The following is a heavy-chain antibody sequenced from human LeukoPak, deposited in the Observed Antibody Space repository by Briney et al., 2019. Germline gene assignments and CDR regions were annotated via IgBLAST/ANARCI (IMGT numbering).Heavy chain of an antibody. D-gene: IGHD1-26*01. J-gene: IGHJ4*02. CDR3: ARYSSGSYNQFDY. Sequence: PSETLSLTXTVSGGSISSYYWSWIRQPPGKGLEWIGYIYYSGSTNYNPPLKSRVTISVDTSKNQFSLKLTSVTAADTAVYYCARYSSGSYNQFDYWGQGTLVTVSS. V-gene: IGHV4-59*01. CDR1: GGSISSYY. CDR2: IYYSGST.